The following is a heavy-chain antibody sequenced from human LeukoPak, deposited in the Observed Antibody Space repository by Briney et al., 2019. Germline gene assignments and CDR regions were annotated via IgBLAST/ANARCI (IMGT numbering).Heavy chain of an antibody. V-gene: IGHV4-30-2*01. CDR2: IYHSGST. Sequence: SETLSLTCTVSGGSISSGGYDWSRIRQPPGKGLEWIGYIYHSGSTYYNPSLKSQVTISVDRSKNQFSLKLSSVTAADTAVYYCARGPYYDFWSGYSSHTLDAFDIWGQGTMVTVSS. CDR3: ARGPYYDFWSGYSSHTLDAFDI. D-gene: IGHD3-3*01. CDR1: GGSISSGGYD. J-gene: IGHJ3*02.